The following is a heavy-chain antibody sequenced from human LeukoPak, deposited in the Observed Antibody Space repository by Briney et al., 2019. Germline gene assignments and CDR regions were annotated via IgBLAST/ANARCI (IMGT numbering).Heavy chain of an antibody. CDR1: GFTFSSYW. CDR2: ISSSSSYI. J-gene: IGHJ4*02. V-gene: IGHV3-21*04. D-gene: IGHD3-10*01. CDR3: ASDGSGSYYAISSNDY. Sequence: GGSLRLSCAASGFTFSSYWMSWVRQAPGKGLEWVSSISSSSSYIYYADSVKGRFTISRDNAKNSLYLQMNSLRAEDTAVYYCASDGSGSYYAISSNDYWGQGTLVTVSS.